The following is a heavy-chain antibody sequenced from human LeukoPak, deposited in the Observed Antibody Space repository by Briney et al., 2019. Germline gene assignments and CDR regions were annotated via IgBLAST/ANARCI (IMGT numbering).Heavy chain of an antibody. V-gene: IGHV4-61*02. J-gene: IGHJ4*02. CDR1: GGSISSGSYD. Sequence: SETLSLTCTVSGGSISSGSYDSSWIRQPGGKGLEWIGRIYTCGSPNYNPSLQIRVTISVDTSKNQFSLKLSSVTAADTAVYYCARAHDFWSGYSDVFDYWGQGTLVTVSS. D-gene: IGHD3-3*01. CDR2: IYTCGSP. CDR3: ARAHDFWSGYSDVFDY.